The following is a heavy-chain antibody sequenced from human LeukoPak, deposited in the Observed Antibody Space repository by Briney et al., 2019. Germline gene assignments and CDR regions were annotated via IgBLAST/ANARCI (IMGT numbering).Heavy chain of an antibody. Sequence: PGGSLRLSCAASGFAFSSYAMSWVRQAPGKGLEWVSAISGSGGSTYYADSVKGRFTISRDNSKNTLYLQMNSLRAEDTAVYYCAKARYYYGSAPDYWGQGTLVTVSS. CDR2: ISGSGGST. CDR3: AKARYYYGSAPDY. D-gene: IGHD3-10*01. V-gene: IGHV3-23*01. J-gene: IGHJ4*02. CDR1: GFAFSSYA.